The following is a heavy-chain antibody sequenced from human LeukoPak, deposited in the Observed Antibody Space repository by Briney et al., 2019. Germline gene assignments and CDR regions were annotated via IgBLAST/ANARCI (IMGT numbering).Heavy chain of an antibody. D-gene: IGHD4-17*01. CDR3: ASGRVYGDYVDYFDY. J-gene: IGHJ4*02. CDR1: GFSFSSYW. V-gene: IGHV3-48*04. CDR2: ISSSGSTI. Sequence: GGSLRLSCAVSGFSFSSYWMSWVRQAPGKGLEWVSYISSSGSTIYYADSVKGRFTISRDNAKNSLYLQMNSLRAEDTAVYYCASGRVYGDYVDYFDYWGQGTLVTVSS.